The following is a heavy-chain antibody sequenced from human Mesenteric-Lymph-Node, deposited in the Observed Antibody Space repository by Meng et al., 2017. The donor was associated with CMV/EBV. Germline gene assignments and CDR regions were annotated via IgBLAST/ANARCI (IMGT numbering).Heavy chain of an antibody. V-gene: IGHV4-59*01. CDR2: IYYTGRT. Sequence: TVSGASISNYYWYWIRQPPGKGLEWIGYIYYTGRTNHNPSLKSRVTLSADTSKNQFSLKLTSVTAADTAVYYCARGLNYGSGGHWFDPWGQGTLVTVSS. CDR1: GASISNYY. J-gene: IGHJ5*02. CDR3: ARGLNYGSGGHWFDP. D-gene: IGHD3-10*01.